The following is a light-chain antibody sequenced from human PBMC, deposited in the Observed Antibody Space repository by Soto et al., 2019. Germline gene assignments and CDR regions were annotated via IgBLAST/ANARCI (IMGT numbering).Light chain of an antibody. J-gene: IGLJ2*01. CDR2: EVS. V-gene: IGLV2-18*02. CDR3: SSYTSSSTVV. CDR1: SSDVGSYNR. Sequence: QSALTQPPSVSGSPGQSVTISCTGTSSDVGSYNRVSWYQQPPGTAPKLMIYEVSNRPPGVPDRFSGSKSGNTAFLTISGLQAEDEADYYCSSYTSSSTVVFGGGTQLTVL.